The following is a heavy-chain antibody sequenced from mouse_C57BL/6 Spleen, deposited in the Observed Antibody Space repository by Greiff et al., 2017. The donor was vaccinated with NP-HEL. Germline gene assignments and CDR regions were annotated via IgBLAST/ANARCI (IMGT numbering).Heavy chain of an antibody. V-gene: IGHV14-3*01. CDR2: IDPANGNT. CDR3: ARGGNYFNLGLDY. D-gene: IGHD2-1*01. CDR1: GFNIQNTY. Sequence: VQLQQSVAELVRPGASVKLSCTASGFNIQNTYMHWVKQRPEQGLEWIGRIDPANGNTKYAPKFQGKATITADTSSNTAYLQLSSMTTEDTAIYYCARGGNYFNLGLDYWGKGTTLTVSS. J-gene: IGHJ2*01.